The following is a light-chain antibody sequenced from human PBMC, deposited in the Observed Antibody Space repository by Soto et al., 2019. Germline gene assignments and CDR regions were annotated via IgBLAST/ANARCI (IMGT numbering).Light chain of an antibody. CDR3: QRAKSFPLT. CDR2: AAS. CDR1: QGISSW. Sequence: DIQMTQSPSSVSAPVGDRVPMICRTSQGISSWLAWYQQKPGKAPKLLIYAASSLQSGVPSRTSGSGSGTDFTLTISSLQPEDFAAYYWQRAKSFPLTFGGGNKVGIK. J-gene: IGKJ4*01. V-gene: IGKV1-12*01.